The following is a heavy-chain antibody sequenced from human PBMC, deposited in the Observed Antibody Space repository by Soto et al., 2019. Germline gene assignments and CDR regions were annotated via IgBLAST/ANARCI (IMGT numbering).Heavy chain of an antibody. CDR3: ARGRYGDY. D-gene: IGHD1-1*01. CDR2: ISAHNGNT. CDR1: GYTFTSYG. Sequence: QVHLVQSGAEVKKPGASVKVSCKAYGYTFTSYGITWVRHAPGQGLEWMGWISAHNGNTDYAQKLQGRVIVTRDTSTSTAYMELRSLISDDTAVYYCARGRYGDYWGQGALDTVSS. J-gene: IGHJ4*02. V-gene: IGHV1-18*01.